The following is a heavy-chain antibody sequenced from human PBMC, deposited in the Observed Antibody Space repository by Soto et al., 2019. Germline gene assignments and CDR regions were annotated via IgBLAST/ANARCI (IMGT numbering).Heavy chain of an antibody. J-gene: IGHJ4*02. D-gene: IGHD6-13*01. CDR3: ARPAWYSSSAGCFDY. Sequence: QVQLVESGGGVVQPGRSLRLSCAASGFTFSSYGMHWVRQAPGKGLEWVAVIWYDGSNKYYADSMKGRFTISRDNSTNTLYLQMNCLRAEDTAVSYCARPAWYSSSAGCFDYWGQGTLVTGSS. CDR1: GFTFSSYG. CDR2: IWYDGSNK. V-gene: IGHV3-33*01.